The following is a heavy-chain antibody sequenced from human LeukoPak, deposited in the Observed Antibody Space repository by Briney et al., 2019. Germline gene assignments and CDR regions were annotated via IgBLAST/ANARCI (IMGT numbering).Heavy chain of an antibody. Sequence: PSETLSLTCTVSGGSITSSSYFWAWIRQPPGKGLEWIGYIYYSGSTNYNPSLESRVTISVDTSNNQFSLKLSSVTAADTAVYYCARAIDGHINNWFDPWGQGTLVTVSS. CDR2: IYYSGST. V-gene: IGHV4-61*05. CDR1: GGSITSSSYF. CDR3: ARAIDGHINNWFDP. J-gene: IGHJ5*02. D-gene: IGHD5-24*01.